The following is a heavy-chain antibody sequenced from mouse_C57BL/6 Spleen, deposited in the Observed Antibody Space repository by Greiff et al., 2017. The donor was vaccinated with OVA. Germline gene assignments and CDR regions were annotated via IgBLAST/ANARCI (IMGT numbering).Heavy chain of an antibody. D-gene: IGHD1-1*01. CDR1: GYTFTSYW. Sequence: VQLQQPGAELVKPGASVKLSCKASGYTFTSYWMHWVKQRPGQGLEWIGMIHPNSGSTNYNEKFKSKATLTVDKSSSTAYMQLSSLTSEDSAVYYCARAGPITTVVMDDWGQGTSVTVSS. J-gene: IGHJ4*01. V-gene: IGHV1-64*01. CDR3: ARAGPITTVVMDD. CDR2: IHPNSGST.